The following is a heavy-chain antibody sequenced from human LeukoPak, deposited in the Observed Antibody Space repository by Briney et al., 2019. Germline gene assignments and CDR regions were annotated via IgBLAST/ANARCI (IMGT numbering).Heavy chain of an antibody. V-gene: IGHV3-30*04. J-gene: IGHJ4*02. Sequence: GGSLRLSCAASGFTFSSHAIHWVRQAAGKGLEWVAVISFDGRRQYYADSVKGRFTISRDNSKNTLYLQMDSLKPEDTAVYYCAREMVQITAGYFDYWGQGTLVTVSS. CDR2: ISFDGRRQ. CDR1: GFTFSSHA. CDR3: AREMVQITAGYFDY. D-gene: IGHD1-20*01.